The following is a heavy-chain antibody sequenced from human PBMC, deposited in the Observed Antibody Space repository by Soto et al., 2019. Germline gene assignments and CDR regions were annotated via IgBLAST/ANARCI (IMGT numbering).Heavy chain of an antibody. CDR2: ISYDGSNK. Sequence: GGSLRLSCAASGFTFSSYPMHWVRQAPGKGLEWVAVISYDGSNKYYADSVKGRFTISRDNSKNTLYLQMNSLRAEDTAVYYCARDDEVVVAAKVSHYYYGMDVWGQGTTVTVSS. D-gene: IGHD2-15*01. CDR3: ARDDEVVVAAKVSHYYYGMDV. CDR1: GFTFSSYP. J-gene: IGHJ6*02. V-gene: IGHV3-30-3*01.